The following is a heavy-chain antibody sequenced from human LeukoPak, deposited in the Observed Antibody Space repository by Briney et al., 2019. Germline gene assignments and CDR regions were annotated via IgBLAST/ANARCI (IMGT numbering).Heavy chain of an antibody. Sequence: ASVKVSCKASGYTFTSYGISWVRQAPGQGLEWVGWINPNSGDTHSAQNFQGRVTMTRDTSISTASMDLSRLRSDDTAVYYCARAPKNDAYDIWGRGTMVTVSS. V-gene: IGHV1-2*02. CDR2: INPNSGDT. CDR3: ARAPKNDAYDI. CDR1: GYTFTSYG. J-gene: IGHJ3*02.